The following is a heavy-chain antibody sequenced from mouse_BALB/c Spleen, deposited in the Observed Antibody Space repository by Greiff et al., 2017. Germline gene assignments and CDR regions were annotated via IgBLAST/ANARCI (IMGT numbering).Heavy chain of an antibody. J-gene: IGHJ3*01. CDR1: GFSLTSYG. D-gene: IGHD2-9*01. CDR3: ARAYYGYDVGAWFAY. CDR2: IWAGGST. Sequence: QVQLQQSGPGLVAPSQSLSITCTVSGFSLTSYGVHWVRQPPGKGLEWLGVIWAGGSTNYNSALMSRLSISKDNSKSQVFLKMNSLQTDDTAMYYCARAYYGYDVGAWFAYWGQGTLVTVSA. V-gene: IGHV2-9*02.